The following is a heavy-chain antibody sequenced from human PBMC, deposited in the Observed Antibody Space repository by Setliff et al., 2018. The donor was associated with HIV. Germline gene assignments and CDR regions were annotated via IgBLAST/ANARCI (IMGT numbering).Heavy chain of an antibody. CDR3: ARSRSTRDAFDT. V-gene: IGHV3-23*01. CDR2: ISGSGGST. D-gene: IGHD2-2*01. J-gene: IGHJ3*02. CDR1: GFTFSSFG. Sequence: GGSLRLSCAASGFTFSSFGMSWVRQAPGKGLEWVSGISGSGGSTYYADSVKGRFTISRDNSKNTLYLDMNTLRAEDTALYYCARSRSTRDAFDTWGQGTMVTVSS.